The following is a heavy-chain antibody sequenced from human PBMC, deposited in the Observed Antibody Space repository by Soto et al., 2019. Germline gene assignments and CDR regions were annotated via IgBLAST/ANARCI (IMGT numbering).Heavy chain of an antibody. J-gene: IGHJ4*02. CDR3: VGGQYYFDY. V-gene: IGHV3-30*03. CDR1: GFPFTSYG. Sequence: QVPLVESGGGVVQPGRSLRLSCAASGFPFTSYGMHWVREGPDKGLEWVAIISYDGSDKYYADSVKGRFTISGDNSKNTLYLQMNSLRPEDTALYYCVGGQYYFDYRGQGTLVIVSS. CDR2: ISYDGSDK. D-gene: IGHD3-10*01.